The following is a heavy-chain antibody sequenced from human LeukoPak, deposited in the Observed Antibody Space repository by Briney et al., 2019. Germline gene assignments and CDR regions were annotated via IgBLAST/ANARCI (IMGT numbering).Heavy chain of an antibody. V-gene: IGHV1-69*05. D-gene: IGHD2-2*01. CDR3: AGVGLGGIVVVPAEGWFDP. J-gene: IGHJ5*02. Sequence: ASVNVSCKASGRTFSSYAISWVRQAPGQGLEWMGGIIPIFGTANYAQKFQGRVTITTDESTSTAYMELSSLRSEDTAVYYCAGVGLGGIVVVPAEGWFDPWGQGTLVTVSS. CDR2: IIPIFGTA. CDR1: GRTFSSYA.